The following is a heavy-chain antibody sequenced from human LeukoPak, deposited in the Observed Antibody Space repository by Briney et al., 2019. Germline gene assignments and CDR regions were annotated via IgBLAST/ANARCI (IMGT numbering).Heavy chain of an antibody. Sequence: GGSLRLSCAASGFTFSNYAMHWVRQAPGKGLEWVAVISYDGNKRYYQDSVKGRFTISRDNSKNTLYLQVSSLRPEDTAVYYCARDLVSGSYGGWFDPRGQGTLVTVSS. CDR2: ISYDGNKR. V-gene: IGHV3-30*04. D-gene: IGHD1-26*01. CDR1: GFTFSNYA. CDR3: ARDLVSGSYGGWFDP. J-gene: IGHJ5*02.